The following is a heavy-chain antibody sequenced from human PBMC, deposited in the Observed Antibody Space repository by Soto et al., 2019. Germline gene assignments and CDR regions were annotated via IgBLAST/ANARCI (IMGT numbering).Heavy chain of an antibody. Sequence: QVQLQESGPGLVRPSQTLSLTWTVSGGSITNGDYYWNWIRQHPGKGLEWIGYINYRGTTFYNPSLKSRVFISVETSKNQFSLNLSSVTAADTAVYFCARDAPGEAPYWGQGTLVTVSS. V-gene: IGHV4-31*02. CDR1: GGSITNGDYY. CDR3: ARDAPGEAPY. CDR2: INYRGTT. D-gene: IGHD2-2*01. J-gene: IGHJ4*02.